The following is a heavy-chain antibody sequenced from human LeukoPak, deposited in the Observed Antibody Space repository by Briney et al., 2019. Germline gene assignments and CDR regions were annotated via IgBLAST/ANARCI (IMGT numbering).Heavy chain of an antibody. Sequence: GGSLRLSCAASGFTFSSYAMHWVRQAPGKGREWVAVISYDGSNKYYADSVKGRFTISRDNSKNTLYLQMNSLRAEDTAVYYCARDRGYDFWSGYFDYWGQGTLVTVTS. V-gene: IGHV3-30-3*01. J-gene: IGHJ4*02. CDR2: ISYDGSNK. CDR1: GFTFSSYA. CDR3: ARDRGYDFWSGYFDY. D-gene: IGHD3-3*01.